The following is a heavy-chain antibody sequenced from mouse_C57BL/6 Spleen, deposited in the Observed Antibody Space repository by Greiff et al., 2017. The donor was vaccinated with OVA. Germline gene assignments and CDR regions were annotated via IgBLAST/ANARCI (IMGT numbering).Heavy chain of an antibody. CDR1: GYAFSSSW. V-gene: IGHV1-82*01. D-gene: IGHD2-3*01. J-gene: IGHJ4*01. CDR2: IYPGDGDT. CDR3: AVRYDGYYVGAMDY. Sequence: QVQLQQSGPELVKPGASVKISCKASGYAFSSSWMNWVKQRPGKGLEWIGRIYPGDGDTNYNGKFKGKATLTADKSSSTAYMQLSSLTSEDSAVYFCAVRYDGYYVGAMDYWGQGTSVTVSS.